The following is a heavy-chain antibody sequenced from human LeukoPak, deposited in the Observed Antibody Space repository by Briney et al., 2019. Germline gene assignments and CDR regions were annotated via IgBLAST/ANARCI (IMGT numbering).Heavy chain of an antibody. Sequence: SETLSLTCTVSGGSISSSSYYWGWIRQPPWKGLEWIGSIYYSGSTYYNPSLKSRVTISVDTSKNQFSLKLSSVTAADTAVYYCARSIASSSGFDYWGQGTLVTVSS. V-gene: IGHV4-39*01. D-gene: IGHD6-6*01. J-gene: IGHJ4*02. CDR3: ARSIASSSGFDY. CDR2: IYYSGST. CDR1: GGSISSSSYY.